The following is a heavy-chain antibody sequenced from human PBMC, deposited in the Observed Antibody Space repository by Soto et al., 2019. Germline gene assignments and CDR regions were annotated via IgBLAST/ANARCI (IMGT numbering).Heavy chain of an antibody. V-gene: IGHV1-18*01. CDR3: ARDAVGETYCSSTSCYYYYGMDV. CDR2: ISAYNGNT. J-gene: IGHJ6*02. D-gene: IGHD2-2*01. CDR1: GYTFTSYG. Sequence: ASVKVSCKASGYTFTSYGISRVRQAPGQGLDWMGWISAYNGNTNYAQKLQDRVTMTTDTSTSTAYMELRSLRSDDTAVYYCARDAVGETYCSSTSCYYYYGMDVWGQGTTVTVSS.